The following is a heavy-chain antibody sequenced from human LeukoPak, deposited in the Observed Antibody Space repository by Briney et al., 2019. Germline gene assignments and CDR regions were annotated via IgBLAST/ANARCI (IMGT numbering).Heavy chain of an antibody. Sequence: ASVKVSCKASGYTFTNYYMHWVRQAPGQGLEWMGWINPHSGVTNYAQKFQGWVTMTRDTSISTAYMELSRLRSDDTAVYYCARGLRRITMVRGVIGYWGQGTLVTVSS. CDR2: INPHSGVT. D-gene: IGHD3-10*01. V-gene: IGHV1-2*04. CDR3: ARGLRRITMVRGVIGY. J-gene: IGHJ4*02. CDR1: GYTFTNYY.